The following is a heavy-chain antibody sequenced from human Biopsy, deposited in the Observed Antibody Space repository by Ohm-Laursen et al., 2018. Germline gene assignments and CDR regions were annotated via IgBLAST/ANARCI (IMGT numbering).Heavy chain of an antibody. CDR2: INHSGRT. D-gene: IGHD3-22*01. Sequence: GTLSLTCAVYGESFNGYYWSWIRQTPGQGLEWIGEINHSGRTNYNPSLRSQVTISVDTSKNQFYLKVRSVTAADTAVYYCVRGVDYYDPYHYYALDVWGQGTTVTVSS. CDR1: GESFNGYY. CDR3: VRGVDYYDPYHYYALDV. J-gene: IGHJ6*02. V-gene: IGHV4-34*01.